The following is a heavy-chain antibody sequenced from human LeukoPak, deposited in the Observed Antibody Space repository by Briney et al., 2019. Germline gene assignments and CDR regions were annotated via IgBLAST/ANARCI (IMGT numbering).Heavy chain of an antibody. V-gene: IGHV4-39*07. Sequence: SETLSLTCTVSGGSISSSSYYWGWIRQPPGKGLEWIGEINHSGSTNYNPSLKSRVTISVDTSKNQFSLKLSSVTAADTAVYYCARGRDIVVVVAATPFDYWGQGTLVTVSS. J-gene: IGHJ4*02. CDR3: ARGRDIVVVVAATPFDY. CDR2: INHSGST. D-gene: IGHD2-15*01. CDR1: GGSISSSSYY.